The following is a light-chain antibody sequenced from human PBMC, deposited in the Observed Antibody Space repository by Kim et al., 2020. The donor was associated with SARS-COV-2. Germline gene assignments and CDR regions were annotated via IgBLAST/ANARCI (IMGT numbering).Light chain of an antibody. CDR1: KLGDKY. J-gene: IGLJ2*01. V-gene: IGLV3-1*01. CDR3: QAWDSSTAVV. CDR2: QDS. Sequence: SYELTQPPSVSVSPGQTASITCSGDKLGDKYACWYQQKPGQSPVLVIYQDSKRPSGIPERFSGSNSGNTATLTMSGTQAMGESGNYCQAWDSSTAVVFGGGT.